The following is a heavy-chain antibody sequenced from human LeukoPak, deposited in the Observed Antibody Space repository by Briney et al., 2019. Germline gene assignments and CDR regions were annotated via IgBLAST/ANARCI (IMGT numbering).Heavy chain of an antibody. CDR2: LYESGSA. CDR3: AKHGGSWTFDY. Sequence: MPSETLSLTCTVSGASINSYYWSWIRQPPGKGGEWIGFLYESGSANSNPSLQRRVTISVDPSKNQFSLNLSSVPAADTAVYYCAKHGGSWTFDYWGQGTLVTVSS. CDR1: GASINSYY. D-gene: IGHD6-13*01. V-gene: IGHV4-59*08. J-gene: IGHJ4*02.